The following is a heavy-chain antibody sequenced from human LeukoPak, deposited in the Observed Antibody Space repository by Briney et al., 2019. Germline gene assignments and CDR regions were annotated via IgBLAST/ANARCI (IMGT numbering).Heavy chain of an antibody. J-gene: IGHJ4*02. CDR1: GYTFTGYY. CDR3: ARDGDRYSSGWLHDY. CDR2: INPNSGGT. V-gene: IGHV1-2*02. D-gene: IGHD6-19*01. Sequence: ASVKVSCKASGYTFTGYYMQWVRQAPGQGLEWMAWINPNSGGTNYAQKFQGRVTMTRDTSISTAYMELSRLRSDDTAVYYCARDGDRYSSGWLHDYWGQGTLVTVSS.